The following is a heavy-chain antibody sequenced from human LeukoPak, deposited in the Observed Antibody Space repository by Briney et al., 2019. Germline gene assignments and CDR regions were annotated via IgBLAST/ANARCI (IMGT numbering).Heavy chain of an antibody. J-gene: IGHJ6*03. V-gene: IGHV4-59*08. CDR3: ARGLGYCSGGSCYSYYYYYMDV. Sequence: KPSGTPSLTCTVSGGSISSYYWSWIRQPPGKGLEWIGYIYYSGSTNYNPSLKSRVTISVDTSKNQFSLKLSSVTAADTAVYYCARGLGYCSGGSCYSYYYYYMDVWGKGTTVTVSS. D-gene: IGHD2-15*01. CDR1: GGSISSYY. CDR2: IYYSGST.